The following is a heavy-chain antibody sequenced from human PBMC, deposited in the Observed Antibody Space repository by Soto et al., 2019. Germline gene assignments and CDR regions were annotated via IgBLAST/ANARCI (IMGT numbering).Heavy chain of an antibody. D-gene: IGHD3-16*01. CDR3: ARGGDVLDY. V-gene: IGHV3-30*03. J-gene: IGHJ4*02. Sequence: QVELVESGGGVVRPGKSLTVSCTCSGFVFGCFGMHWVRQTPGKGLEWLGMASYDGTYKYFADYVKGRFNIYRNNGMNTVYLQTDNPGLDDTALYYCARGGDVLDYWGRGTLVTVSS. CDR2: ASYDGTYK. CDR1: GFVFGCFG.